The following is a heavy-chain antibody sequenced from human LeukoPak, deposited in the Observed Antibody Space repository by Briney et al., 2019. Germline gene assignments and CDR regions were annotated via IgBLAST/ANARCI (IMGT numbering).Heavy chain of an antibody. CDR3: ARGLWGRGIGT. J-gene: IGHJ5*02. D-gene: IGHD3-16*01. CDR1: GYNFVGYY. Sequence: ASVKVSCKASGYNFVGYYLHWVRQAPGQGLEWMAWIDPYTGNTHYAQKFQGRITVTRDTSLSTTYMELNWLTSDDTAMYFCARGLWGRGIGTWGQGVLVTVSS. V-gene: IGHV1-2*02. CDR2: IDPYTGNT.